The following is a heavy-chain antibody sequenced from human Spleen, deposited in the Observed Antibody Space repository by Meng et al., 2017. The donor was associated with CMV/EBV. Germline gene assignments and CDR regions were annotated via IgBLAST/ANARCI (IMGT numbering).Heavy chain of an antibody. D-gene: IGHD4-11*01. J-gene: IGHJ5*02. CDR2: IYYSGST. CDR3: ARELMTTVTYNWFDP. Sequence: QRELQESGPDLVKPSETLSPTCTVSGGSISSSSYYWGWIRQPPGKGLEWIGSIYYSGSTYYNPSLKSRVTISVDTSKNQFSLKLSSVTAADTAVYYCARELMTTVTYNWFDPWGQGTLVTVSS. CDR1: GGSISSSSYY. V-gene: IGHV4-39*07.